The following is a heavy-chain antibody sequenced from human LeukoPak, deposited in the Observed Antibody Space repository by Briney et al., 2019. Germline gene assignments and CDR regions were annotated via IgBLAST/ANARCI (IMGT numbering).Heavy chain of an antibody. CDR1: GGSISSYD. J-gene: IGHJ4*02. V-gene: IGHV4-4*07. CDR3: ARENSGDYLLDY. CDR2: IYTSGST. Sequence: PSETLSLTCTVSGGSISSYDWSWIRQPAGKGLEWIGRIYTSGSTDYNPSLKSRVIMSVYTSKNHFSQRLSSLTAADTAMYYCARENSGDYLLDYWGQGTLVTVSS. D-gene: IGHD1-26*01.